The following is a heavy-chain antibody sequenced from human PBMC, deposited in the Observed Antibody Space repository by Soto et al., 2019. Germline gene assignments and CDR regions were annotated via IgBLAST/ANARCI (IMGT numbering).Heavy chain of an antibody. CDR3: ARQGDRSGYYYVYFDY. J-gene: IGHJ4*02. Sequence: GESLKISCKGSGYSFTSYWISWVRQMPVKGLEWMGRIAPSDSYTNYSPSFQGHVTISADKSISTAYLQWSSLKASDTAMYYCARQGDRSGYYYVYFDYWGQRTLLTVSS. CDR1: GYSFTSYW. D-gene: IGHD3-22*01. CDR2: IAPSDSYT. V-gene: IGHV5-10-1*01.